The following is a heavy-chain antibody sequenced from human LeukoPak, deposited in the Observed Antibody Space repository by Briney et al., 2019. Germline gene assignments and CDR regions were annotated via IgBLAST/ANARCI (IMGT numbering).Heavy chain of an antibody. V-gene: IGHV5-51*01. J-gene: IGHJ5*02. CDR2: IYPGDSDT. Sequence: GESLKISCKGSGYSFTSYWIGWVRQMPGKGLEWMGIIYPGDSDTRYSPSFQGQVTISADKSISPAYLQWSSLKASDTAMCYXXXXXXXXXXXXKTENWFDPWGQGTLVTVSS. D-gene: IGHD1-14*01. CDR3: XXXXXXXXXXXKTENWFDP. CDR1: GYSFTSYW.